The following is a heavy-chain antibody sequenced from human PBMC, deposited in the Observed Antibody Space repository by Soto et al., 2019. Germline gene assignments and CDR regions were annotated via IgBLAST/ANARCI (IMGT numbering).Heavy chain of an antibody. CDR2: IGTGGDT. Sequence: EVQLVESGGALVQPGGSLRLSCAASGFTFSSYDFHWVRQPPGEGLEWVSAIGTGGDTYYQVSVKGRFTISRENAENSVYLQMNSLRAEDTAVYYCAREDTAYGMSHLAYWGQGILVTVSS. D-gene: IGHD5-18*01. J-gene: IGHJ4*02. CDR1: GFTFSSYD. CDR3: AREDTAYGMSHLAY. V-gene: IGHV3-13*01.